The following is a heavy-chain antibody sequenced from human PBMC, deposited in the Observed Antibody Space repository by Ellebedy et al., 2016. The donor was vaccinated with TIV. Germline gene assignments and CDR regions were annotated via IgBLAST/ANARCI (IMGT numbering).Heavy chain of an antibody. CDR2: ISYDGRNK. D-gene: IGHD1-26*01. CDR3: ARDRYSRSWTYYFDY. J-gene: IGHJ4*02. CDR1: GFTFSNYA. Sequence: GESLKISCAASGFTFSNYALHWVRQASGKGLVWVAVISYDGRNKYYADSVKGRFTISRDNSKNTVNLQMNSLRAEDTAVYYCARDRYSRSWTYYFDYWGQGTPVTVSS. V-gene: IGHV3-30-3*01.